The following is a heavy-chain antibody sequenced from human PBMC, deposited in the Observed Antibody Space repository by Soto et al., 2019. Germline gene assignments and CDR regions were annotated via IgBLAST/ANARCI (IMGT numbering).Heavy chain of an antibody. V-gene: IGHV4-39*01. D-gene: IGHD6-19*01. CDR1: GGSISSGGYS. Sequence: QLQLQESGPGLVKPSETLSLTCTVSGGSISSGGYSWGWIRQPPGKGLEWIGSIYYSGSTYYNPSLKSRVTRTVDKSQNQLSLKLSSGTAEDTAVYYCAKQTDSSGWQWGQGTLVTVSS. CDR2: IYYSGST. J-gene: IGHJ4*02. CDR3: AKQTDSSGWQ.